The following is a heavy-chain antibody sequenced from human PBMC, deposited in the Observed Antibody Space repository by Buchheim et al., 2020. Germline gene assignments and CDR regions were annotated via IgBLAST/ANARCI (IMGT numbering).Heavy chain of an antibody. CDR1: GFTFSSYG. V-gene: IGHV3-33*01. Sequence: QVQLVESGGGVVQPGRSLRLSCAASGFTFSSYGMHWVRQAPGKGLEWVAVIWYDGSNKYYVDSVKGRFTISRDNSKDTRSLQMNSLRAEDTAVYYCARESDGSGKIFDYWGQGTL. D-gene: IGHD3-10*01. J-gene: IGHJ4*02. CDR2: IWYDGSNK. CDR3: ARESDGSGKIFDY.